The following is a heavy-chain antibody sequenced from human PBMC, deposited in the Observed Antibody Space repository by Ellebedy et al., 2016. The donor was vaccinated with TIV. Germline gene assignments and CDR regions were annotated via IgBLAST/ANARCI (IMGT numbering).Heavy chain of an antibody. J-gene: IGHJ4*02. V-gene: IGHV1-69*06. CDR2: IIPIFGTT. Sequence: ASVKVSCKASGGTFSSYAISWVRQAPGQGLEWMGRIIPIFGTTNYAQKFQGRVTITADKSTSTAYMELSSLRSEDTAVYYCARDSYGSGSLYWGQGTLVTVSS. CDR3: ARDSYGSGSLY. D-gene: IGHD3-10*01. CDR1: GGTFSSYA.